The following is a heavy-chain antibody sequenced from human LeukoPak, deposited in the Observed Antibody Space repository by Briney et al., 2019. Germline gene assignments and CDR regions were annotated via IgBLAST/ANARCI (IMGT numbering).Heavy chain of an antibody. CDR1: GGSISSYY. J-gene: IGHJ3*02. Sequence: PSETLSLTCTVSGGSISSYYWSWIRQPPGKGLEWIGYIYYSGSTSYNPSLKSRVTISVDTSKNQFSLKLSSVTAADTAVYYCARDNRYYDILTGYYHDAFDIWGQGTMVTVSS. CDR3: ARDNRYYDILTGYYHDAFDI. D-gene: IGHD3-9*01. CDR2: IYYSGST. V-gene: IGHV4-59*01.